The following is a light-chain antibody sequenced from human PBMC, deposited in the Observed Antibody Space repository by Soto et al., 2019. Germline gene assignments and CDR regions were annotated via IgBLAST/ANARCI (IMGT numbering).Light chain of an antibody. CDR3: QSYDSNLRGFV. CDR2: GDN. Sequence: QSVLTQPPSVSGAPGQRVSISCTGSTSNIGAPYDVHWYQHLPGTAPKLLIYGDNNRPSGVPDRFSGSKSGTSASLAITGLQAEDEADYYCQSYDSNLRGFVFGTGTKVTVL. CDR1: TSNIGAPYD. J-gene: IGLJ1*01. V-gene: IGLV1-40*01.